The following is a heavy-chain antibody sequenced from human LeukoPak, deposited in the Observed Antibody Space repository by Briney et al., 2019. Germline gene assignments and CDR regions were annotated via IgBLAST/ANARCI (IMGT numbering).Heavy chain of an antibody. J-gene: IGHJ4*02. D-gene: IGHD3-22*01. V-gene: IGHV1-46*01. Sequence: ASVKVSCKASRYTFTTYYMNWVRQAPGQGLEWMGIINPSGGSTSYAQKFQGRVTMTRDTSTSTVYMELSSLRSEDTAVYYCARAYDSSGYYFDHWGQGTLVTVSS. CDR1: RYTFTTYY. CDR3: ARAYDSSGYYFDH. CDR2: INPSGGST.